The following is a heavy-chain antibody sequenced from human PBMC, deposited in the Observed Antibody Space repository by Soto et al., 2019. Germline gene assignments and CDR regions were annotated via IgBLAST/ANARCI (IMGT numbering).Heavy chain of an antibody. V-gene: IGHV3-23*01. D-gene: IGHD1-26*01. Sequence: GESLKISCAASGFTFSSYAMSWVRQAPGKGLEWVSAISGSGGSTYYADSVKGRFTISRDNSKNTLYLQMNSLRAEDTAVYYCASYQWELRGAFGYWGQGTLVTVSS. J-gene: IGHJ4*02. CDR3: ASYQWELRGAFGY. CDR1: GFTFSSYA. CDR2: ISGSGGST.